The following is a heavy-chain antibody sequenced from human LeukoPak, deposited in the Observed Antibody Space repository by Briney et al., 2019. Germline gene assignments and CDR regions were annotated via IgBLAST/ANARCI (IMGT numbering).Heavy chain of an antibody. J-gene: IGHJ3*02. CDR2: IYPDDSDT. CDR3: ARGRDGYNYFDAFDT. D-gene: IGHD5-24*01. Sequence: GESLKISCKGSGYSFTSYWIGWVRQMPGKGLEWMGIIYPDDSDTRYSPSFQGQVTISADKSISTAYLQWSSLKASDIAMYYCARGRDGYNYFDAFDTWGQGTMVTVSS. V-gene: IGHV5-51*01. CDR1: GYSFTSYW.